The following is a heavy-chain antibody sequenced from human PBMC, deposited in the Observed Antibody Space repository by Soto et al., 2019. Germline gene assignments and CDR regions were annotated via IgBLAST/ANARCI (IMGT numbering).Heavy chain of an antibody. CDR1: GYTFTSYA. V-gene: IGHV1-3*01. CDR2: INAGNGNT. CDR3: ARDDAGITMIEGVPPYGMDV. D-gene: IGHD3-22*01. Sequence: ASVKVSCKASGYTFTSYAMHWVRQAPGQRLEWMGWINAGNGNTKYSQKFQGRVTITRDTSASTAYMELSSLRSEDTAVYYCARDDAGITMIEGVPPYGMDVWGQGTTVTVSS. J-gene: IGHJ6*02.